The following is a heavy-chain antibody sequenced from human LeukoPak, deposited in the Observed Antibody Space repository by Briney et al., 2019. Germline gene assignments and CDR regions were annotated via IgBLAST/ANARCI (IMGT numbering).Heavy chain of an antibody. V-gene: IGHV3-21*01. J-gene: IGHJ4*02. CDR2: ISSSSSYI. CDR1: GFTFSSYS. Sequence: PGGSLRLSCAASGFTFSSYSMNWVRQAPGKGLEWVSSISSSSSYIYYADSVKGRFTISRDNAKNSLYLQMNSLRAEDTAVYYCARDWVVYYYDSSGYCDYWGQGTLVTVSS. D-gene: IGHD3-22*01. CDR3: ARDWVVYYYDSSGYCDY.